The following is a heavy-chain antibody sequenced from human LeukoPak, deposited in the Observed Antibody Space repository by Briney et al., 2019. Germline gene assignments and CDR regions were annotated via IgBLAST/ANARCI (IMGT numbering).Heavy chain of an antibody. J-gene: IGHJ3*02. V-gene: IGHV3-9*01. CDR2: ISWNSGSI. Sequence: QPGGSLRLSCAASGFTFDDYAMHWVRQAPGKGLEWVSGISWNSGSIGYADSVKGRFTISRDNAKNSLYLHMNSLRAEDTALYYCAKVLPIVATIGAFDIWGQGTMVTVSS. D-gene: IGHD5-12*01. CDR1: GFTFDDYA. CDR3: AKVLPIVATIGAFDI.